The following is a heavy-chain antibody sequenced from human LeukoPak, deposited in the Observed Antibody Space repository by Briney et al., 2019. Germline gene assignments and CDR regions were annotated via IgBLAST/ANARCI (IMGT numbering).Heavy chain of an antibody. V-gene: IGHV3-23*01. Sequence: GGSLRLSCAASGFTFSSYAMSWVRQAPGKGLEWVSAISGSGGSTYYADSVKGRFTISRDNSRNTPYLQMNSLRAEDTAVYYCAKEGDYYGSGSYADYWGQGTLVTVSS. CDR1: GFTFSSYA. D-gene: IGHD3-10*01. CDR2: ISGSGGST. J-gene: IGHJ4*02. CDR3: AKEGDYYGSGSYADY.